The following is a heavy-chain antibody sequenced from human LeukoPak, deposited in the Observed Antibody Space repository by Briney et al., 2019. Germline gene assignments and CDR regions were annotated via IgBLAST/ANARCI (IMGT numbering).Heavy chain of an antibody. V-gene: IGHV4-59*11. Sequence: SQTLSLTCTVSGGSISSHYWSWIRQPPGKVLEWIGYIYYSGSTNYNPSLKSRVTISVDTSKNQFSLKLSSVTAADTAVYYCARGGRERWLQQDYYFDYWGQGTLVTVSS. CDR3: ARGGRERWLQQDYYFDY. CDR1: GGSISSHY. CDR2: IYYSGST. D-gene: IGHD5-24*01. J-gene: IGHJ4*02.